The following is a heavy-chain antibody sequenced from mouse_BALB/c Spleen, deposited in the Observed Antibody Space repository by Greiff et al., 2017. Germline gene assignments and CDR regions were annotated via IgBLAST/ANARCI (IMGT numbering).Heavy chain of an antibody. D-gene: IGHD2-3*01. CDR2: ISSGGSYT. Sequence: DVQLVESGGGLVKPGGSLKLSCAASGFTFSSYAMSWVRQTPEKRLEWVATISSGGSYTYYPDSVKGRFTISRDNAKNTLYLQMSSLRSEDTAMYYCARGRYDCYLSWFAYWGQGTLVTVSA. CDR1: GFTFSSYA. V-gene: IGHV5-9-3*01. CDR3: ARGRYDCYLSWFAY. J-gene: IGHJ3*01.